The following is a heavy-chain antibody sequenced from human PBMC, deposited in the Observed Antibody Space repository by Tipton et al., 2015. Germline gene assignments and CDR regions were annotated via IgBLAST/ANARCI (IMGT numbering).Heavy chain of an antibody. D-gene: IGHD5-24*01. Sequence: LRLSCAVSAYSITSDYYWGWIRQPPGKGLEWIGYISYTDGAHYNPALKSRVTISVDTSKNQFSLTLNSVAAADTAVYYCARDLEHGMDVWGQGTTVTVSS. CDR1: AYSITSDYY. V-gene: IGHV4-61*01. CDR2: ISYTDGA. J-gene: IGHJ6*02. CDR3: ARDLEHGMDV.